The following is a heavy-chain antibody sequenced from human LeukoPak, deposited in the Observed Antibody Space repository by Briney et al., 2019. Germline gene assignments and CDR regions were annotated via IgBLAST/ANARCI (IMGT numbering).Heavy chain of an antibody. CDR2: ISSSSSYI. V-gene: IGHV3-21*01. CDR1: GFTFSSYS. CDR3: ARALESLGYCSGGSCSTGNDYGMDV. D-gene: IGHD2-15*01. Sequence: GGSLRLSCAASGFTFSSYSMNWVRQAPGKGLEWVSSISSSSSYIYYADSVKGRFTISRDNAKNSLYLQMNSLRAEDTAVCYCARALESLGYCSGGSCSTGNDYGMDVWGQGTTVTVSS. J-gene: IGHJ6*02.